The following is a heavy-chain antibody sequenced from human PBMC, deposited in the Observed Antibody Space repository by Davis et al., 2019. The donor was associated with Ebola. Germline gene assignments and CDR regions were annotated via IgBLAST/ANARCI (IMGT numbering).Heavy chain of an antibody. CDR1: GGSISSGGYY. CDR2: IYYSGST. Sequence: SETLFTCTVSGGSISSGGYYWSWIRQHPGKGLEWIGYIYYSGSTYYNPSLKSRVTISVDTSKNQFSLKLSSVTAADTAVYYCARGGGSGSYGYNWFDPWGQGTLVTVSS. D-gene: IGHD3-10*01. CDR3: ARGGGSGSYGYNWFDP. J-gene: IGHJ5*02. V-gene: IGHV4-31*03.